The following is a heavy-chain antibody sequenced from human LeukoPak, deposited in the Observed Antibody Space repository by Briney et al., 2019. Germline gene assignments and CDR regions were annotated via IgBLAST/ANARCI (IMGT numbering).Heavy chain of an antibody. D-gene: IGHD3-16*01. J-gene: IGHJ4*02. Sequence: GESLKISCEASGYRCTSYWIVWVRQMPGKGLEWMGLIYAGDSRSRYSPALQGQVTMSVDRSINTAYLQWSSVKASDTAMYYCARLGEEEVDYWGQGTLVTVSS. CDR2: IYAGDSRS. CDR3: ARLGEEEVDY. V-gene: IGHV5-51*01. CDR1: GYRCTSYW.